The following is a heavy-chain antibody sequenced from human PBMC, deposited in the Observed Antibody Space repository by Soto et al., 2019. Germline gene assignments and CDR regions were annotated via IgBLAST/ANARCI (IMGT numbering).Heavy chain of an antibody. CDR1: GGSFSGYY. D-gene: IGHD2-15*01. J-gene: IGHJ4*02. CDR2: INHSGST. V-gene: IGHV4-34*01. Sequence: QVQLQQWGAGLLKPSETLSLTCAVYGGSFSGYYWSWIRQPPGKGLEWIGEINHSGSTNYNPSLKSRVTISVDTSKNQFSLKLSSVTAADTAVYYCARGGRYCSGGSCYRPALVVDYWGQGTLVTVSS. CDR3: ARGGRYCSGGSCYRPALVVDY.